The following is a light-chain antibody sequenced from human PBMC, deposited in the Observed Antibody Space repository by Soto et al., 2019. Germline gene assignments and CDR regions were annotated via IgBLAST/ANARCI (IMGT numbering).Light chain of an antibody. CDR1: QGISSY. V-gene: IGKV1-8*01. CDR2: AAS. J-gene: IGKJ3*01. Sequence: AIRMTQSPSSFSASTGDRVTITCRASQGISSYLAWYQQKPGKAPKLLIYAASTLQSGVPSRFSVSGSGSDFTLTITCLQSEHFATYYCQQYSSYPSFGPRTKVDI. CDR3: QQYSSYPS.